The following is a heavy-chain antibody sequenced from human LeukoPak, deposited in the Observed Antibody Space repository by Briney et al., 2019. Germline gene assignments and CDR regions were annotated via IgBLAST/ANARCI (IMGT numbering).Heavy chain of an antibody. CDR2: IYHSGST. J-gene: IGHJ5*02. CDR3: ARKVVASAGSWFDP. D-gene: IGHD2-15*01. Sequence: SETLSLTCTVSGGSISSHYWSWIRQPPGKGLEWIGYIYHSGSTNYNPSLKSRVTISVDTSKNQFSLKLSSVTAADTAVYYCARKVVASAGSWFDPWGQGTLVTVSS. CDR1: GGSISSHY. V-gene: IGHV4-59*11.